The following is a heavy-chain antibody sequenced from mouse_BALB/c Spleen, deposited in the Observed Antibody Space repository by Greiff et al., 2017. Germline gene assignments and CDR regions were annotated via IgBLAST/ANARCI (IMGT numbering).Heavy chain of an antibody. D-gene: IGHD2-1*01. J-gene: IGHJ4*01. CDR3: ARHYGNYESAMDD. V-gene: IGHV1-80*01. Sequence: VQLQQSGAELVRPGSSVKISCKASGYAFSSYWMNWVKQRPGQGLEWIGQIYPGDGDTNYNGKFKGKATLTADKSSSTAYMQLSSLTSEDSAVYFCARHYGNYESAMDDWGQGTSVTVSS. CDR1: GYAFSSYW. CDR2: IYPGDGDT.